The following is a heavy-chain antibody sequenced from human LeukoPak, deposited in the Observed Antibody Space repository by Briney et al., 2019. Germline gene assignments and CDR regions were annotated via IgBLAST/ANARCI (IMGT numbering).Heavy chain of an antibody. J-gene: IGHJ4*02. D-gene: IGHD2-15*01. V-gene: IGHV1-69*04. CDR3: ARDHCSGGSCYSGFDY. CDR1: GGTFSSYA. Sequence: ASVKVSCKASGGTFSSYAISWVRQAPGQGLEWMGRIIPILGIANYAQKFQGRATITADKSTSTAYMELSSLRSEDTAVYYCARDHCSGGSCYSGFDYWGQGTLVTVSS. CDR2: IIPILGIA.